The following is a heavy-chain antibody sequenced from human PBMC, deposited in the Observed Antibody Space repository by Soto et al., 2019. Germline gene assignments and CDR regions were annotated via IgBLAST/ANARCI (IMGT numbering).Heavy chain of an antibody. CDR2: IKEDGSKK. CDR1: GFTFRTYW. CDR3: ERDGDKWNDFDY. V-gene: IGHV3-7*01. J-gene: IGHJ4*02. Sequence: EVQLVESGGGLVQPGGSLRLSCAASGFTFRTYWMNWVRQAPGKGLEWVANIKEDGSKKNFVDSVKGRFTISRDKAKNLLYLEMNSLRAEDTAVYYCERDGDKWNDFDYWGQGTLVTVPS. D-gene: IGHD1-20*01.